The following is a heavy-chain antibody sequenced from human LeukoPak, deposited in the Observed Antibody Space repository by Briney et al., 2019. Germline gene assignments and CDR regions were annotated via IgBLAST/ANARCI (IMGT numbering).Heavy chain of an antibody. V-gene: IGHV3-7*01. CDR3: ARDVGGSLDY. CDR1: GFTFSTYW. Sequence: GGSLRLSCAASGFTFSTYWMAWVRQAPGKGREWVANIKEDESAKHQADSVKGRFTISRDNAQNSVYLQMSSLRGEDTAVYYCARDVGGSLDYWGQGTLVTVSS. J-gene: IGHJ4*02. D-gene: IGHD1-26*01. CDR2: IKEDESAK.